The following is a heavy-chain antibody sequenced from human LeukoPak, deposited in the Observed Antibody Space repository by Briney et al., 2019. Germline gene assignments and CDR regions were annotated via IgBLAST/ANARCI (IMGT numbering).Heavy chain of an antibody. CDR2: INPSGGST. CDR3: ARAGGQRNYYDSSGSLGY. D-gene: IGHD3-22*01. Sequence: GASVKVSCKASGYTFTSYYMHWVRHAPGQGLEWMGIINPSGGSTSYAQKFQGRVTMTRDMSTSTVYMELSSLRSEDTAVYYCARAGGQRNYYDSSGSLGYWGQGTLVTVSS. CDR1: GYTFTSYY. J-gene: IGHJ4*02. V-gene: IGHV1-46*01.